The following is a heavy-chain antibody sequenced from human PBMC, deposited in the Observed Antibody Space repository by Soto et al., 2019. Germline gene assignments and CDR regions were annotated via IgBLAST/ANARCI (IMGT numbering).Heavy chain of an antibody. J-gene: IGHJ4*02. CDR3: STSLDY. CDR1: GFTFSSYW. Sequence: EVQLVESGGGLGQPGGSLRLSCAASGFTFSSYWMDWVRQAPGKGLEWVANINQDGSEKHYIDSVKGRFTISRDNAKNSLYLQMSSLTAEDSALYYCSTSLDYWGQGTLVTVSS. CDR2: INQDGSEK. V-gene: IGHV3-7*01.